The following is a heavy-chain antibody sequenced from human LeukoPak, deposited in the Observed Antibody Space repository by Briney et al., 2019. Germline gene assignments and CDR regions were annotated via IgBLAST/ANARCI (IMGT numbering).Heavy chain of an antibody. CDR1: GGSISSNTYY. CDR3: AREKYGDYTTGQGY. V-gene: IGHV4-39*07. J-gene: IGHJ4*02. D-gene: IGHD4-17*01. CDR2: IYYSGTT. Sequence: SQTLSLTCTVSGGSISSNTYYWGWIRQPPGKGLEWIGSIYYSGTTYYNPSLKSRVTLSVETHKNQFSMKLSSVTAADTAVYYCAREKYGDYTTGQGYWGQGTLVTVSS.